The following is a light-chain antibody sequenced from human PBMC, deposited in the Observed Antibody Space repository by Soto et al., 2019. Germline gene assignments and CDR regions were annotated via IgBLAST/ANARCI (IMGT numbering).Light chain of an antibody. CDR1: QSVSSK. V-gene: IGKV3-15*01. CDR3: QQYNNWPGT. Sequence: EIVLTQSPGTLSVSPGERATLSCRASQSVSSKLAWYQQKPGQAPRLLFYGASTGATGIPARFSGSGSETKFTLSISSLQSEDFAVYYCQQYNNWPGTFGQGTKVE. J-gene: IGKJ1*01. CDR2: GAS.